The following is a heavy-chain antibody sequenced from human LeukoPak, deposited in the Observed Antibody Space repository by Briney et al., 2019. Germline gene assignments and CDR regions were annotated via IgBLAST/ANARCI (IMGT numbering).Heavy chain of an antibody. J-gene: IGHJ4*02. CDR2: IYYSGST. CDR1: GGSISSYY. CDR3: ARDGRLRGYGSGSYYQFDY. V-gene: IGHV4-59*12. D-gene: IGHD3-10*01. Sequence: PSETLSLTCTVSGGSISSYYWSWIRQPPGKGLEWIGYIYYSGSTYYNPSLKSRVTISVDTSKNQFSLQLNSVTPEDTAVYYCARDGRLRGYGSGSYYQFDYWGQGTLVTVSS.